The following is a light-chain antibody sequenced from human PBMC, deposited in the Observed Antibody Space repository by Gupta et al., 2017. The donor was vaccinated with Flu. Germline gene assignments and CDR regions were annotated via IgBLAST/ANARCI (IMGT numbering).Light chain of an antibody. V-gene: IGKV3-20*01. CDR3: QQYGGSPSWT. CDR1: QSVSSSY. CDR2: GAS. J-gene: IGKJ1*01. Sequence: TLSLSPGERATLSCRASQSVSSSYLAWYQQKPGQAPRLLIYGASNRATGIPDRFSGSGSGTDFTLTISRLEPEDFAVYYCQQYGGSPSWTFGQGTKVEIK.